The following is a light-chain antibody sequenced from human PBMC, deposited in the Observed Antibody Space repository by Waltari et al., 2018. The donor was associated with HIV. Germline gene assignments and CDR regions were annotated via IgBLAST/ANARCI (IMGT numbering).Light chain of an antibody. CDR2: ATS. J-gene: IGKJ5*01. CDR1: QDVGGW. V-gene: IGKV1D-16*01. CDR3: QQYTSYPNT. Sequence: EIQMTQSPSSLAASVGDRVTIICRASQDVGGWLAWFQQTPENAPRSLIYATSTLQSGVPSRFSGSGSGTDFTLTIISLQPEDFGTYYCQQYTSYPNTFGQGTRLEIK.